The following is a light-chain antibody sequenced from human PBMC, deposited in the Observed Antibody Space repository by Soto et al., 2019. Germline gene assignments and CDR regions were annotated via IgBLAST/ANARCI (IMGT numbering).Light chain of an antibody. V-gene: IGKV1-5*01. Sequence: DIQMTQSPSTLSASVGDRVTITCRASQTIFNWLAWYQRKPGRAPNLLIYDASSLQSGVPSTFSGSGSRTEFTLAISSLQAGDFAAYYCQQYKSDPWTFGQGTKVDTK. CDR3: QQYKSDPWT. CDR2: DAS. J-gene: IGKJ1*01. CDR1: QTIFNW.